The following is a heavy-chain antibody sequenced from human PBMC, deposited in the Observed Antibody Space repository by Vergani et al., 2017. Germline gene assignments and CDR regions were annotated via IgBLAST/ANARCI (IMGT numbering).Heavy chain of an antibody. V-gene: IGHV1-46*03. D-gene: IGHD2-15*01. Sequence: QVQLVQSGAEVKKPGASVKVSCKASGYTFTSYYMHWVRQAPGQGLEWMGIINPSGGSTSYAQKFRGRVTMTRDTSTSTVYMELSSLRSEDTAVYYCAREGAINCSGGSCYYRGANYYYGMDVWGQGTTVTVSS. CDR1: GYTFTSYY. J-gene: IGHJ6*02. CDR3: AREGAINCSGGSCYYRGANYYYGMDV. CDR2: INPSGGST.